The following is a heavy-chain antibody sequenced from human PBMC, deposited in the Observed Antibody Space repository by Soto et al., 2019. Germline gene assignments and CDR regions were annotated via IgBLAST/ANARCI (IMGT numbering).Heavy chain of an antibody. CDR3: EKEIKLRGMLLGYYFDY. CDR1: GFTFSSYG. V-gene: IGHV3-30*18. J-gene: IGHJ4*02. D-gene: IGHD2-15*01. Sequence: QVQLVEPGGGVVQPGRSLRLSCAASGFTFSSYGMHWVRQAPVKGLEGVAVISYDGSNKYYADSVKGRFTISRDNSKNTLYLQMNSLRAEDTAVYYCEKEIKLRGMLLGYYFDYWGQGTLVTVS. CDR2: ISYDGSNK.